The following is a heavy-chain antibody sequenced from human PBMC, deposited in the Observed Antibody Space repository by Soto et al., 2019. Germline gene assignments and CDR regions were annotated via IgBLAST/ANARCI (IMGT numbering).Heavy chain of an antibody. D-gene: IGHD6-19*01. CDR3: ARAVAGPSFDY. V-gene: IGHV4-59*08. Sequence: SETLSLTCTVSGGSISSYYWSWIRQPPGKGLEWIGYIYYSGSTNYNPSLKSRVTISVDTSKNQFSLKLSSVTAADTAVYYCARAVAGPSFDYWGQGTLVTVSS. CDR2: IYYSGST. J-gene: IGHJ4*02. CDR1: GGSISSYY.